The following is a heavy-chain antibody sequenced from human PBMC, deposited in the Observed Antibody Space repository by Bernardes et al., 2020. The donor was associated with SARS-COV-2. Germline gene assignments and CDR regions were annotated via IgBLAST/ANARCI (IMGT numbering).Heavy chain of an antibody. J-gene: IGHJ4*02. CDR3: ARGGFCPGGNCYFFDS. D-gene: IGHD2-8*02. CDR2: IYSVGTK. V-gene: IGHV3-66*02. CDR1: GFTVSSTY. Sequence: GGSLRPSCEAAGFTVSSTYMNWIRQAPGKGLEWHSAIYSVGTKYYADSVRGRFTISRDNSKNKLFIEMSNLRVEDTAVYYCARGGFCPGGNCYFFDSWGQGTLVTVSS.